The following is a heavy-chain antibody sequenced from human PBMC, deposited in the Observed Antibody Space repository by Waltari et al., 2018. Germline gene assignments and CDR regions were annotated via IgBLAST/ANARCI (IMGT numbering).Heavy chain of an antibody. Sequence: QVQLQESGPGLVKPSQTLSLTCTVSGGSISSGDYYWSWIRQPPGKGLEWIGYIYYSGSTYYNPSLKSRVTISVDTSKNQFSLKLSSVTAADTAVYYCARWGDFWSGYYTAPDYWGQGTLVTVSS. D-gene: IGHD3-3*01. V-gene: IGHV4-30-4*08. CDR1: GGSISSGDYY. CDR2: IYYSGST. J-gene: IGHJ4*02. CDR3: ARWGDFWSGYYTAPDY.